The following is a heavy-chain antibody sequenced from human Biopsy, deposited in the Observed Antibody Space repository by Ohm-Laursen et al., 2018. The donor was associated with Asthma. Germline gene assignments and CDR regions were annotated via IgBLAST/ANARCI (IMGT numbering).Heavy chain of an antibody. J-gene: IGHJ4*02. CDR3: ARERIAARQRRYYFDY. Sequence: AALVKVSCKASGGTFSSYAISWVRQAPGQGLEWMGGIIPIFGTANYAQKFQGRVTITADESTSTAYMELSSLRSEDTAVYYCARERIAARQRRYYFDYWGQGTLVTVSS. D-gene: IGHD6-6*01. CDR1: GGTFSSYA. V-gene: IGHV1-69*13. CDR2: IIPIFGTA.